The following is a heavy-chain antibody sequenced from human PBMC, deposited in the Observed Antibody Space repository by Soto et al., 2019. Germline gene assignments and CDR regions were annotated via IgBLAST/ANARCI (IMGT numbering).Heavy chain of an antibody. D-gene: IGHD6-19*01. V-gene: IGHV4-59*01. Sequence: SETLSLTCSVSGGSISGSYWSWIRQSPGKGLEWLGYVYYTESTNYSPSLRSRVSISVDTSKNEFSLRLSSVTAADTAVYFCARSVAVPGAHIDYWGQGTQVTVSS. CDR1: GGSISGSY. J-gene: IGHJ4*02. CDR2: VYYTEST. CDR3: ARSVAVPGAHIDY.